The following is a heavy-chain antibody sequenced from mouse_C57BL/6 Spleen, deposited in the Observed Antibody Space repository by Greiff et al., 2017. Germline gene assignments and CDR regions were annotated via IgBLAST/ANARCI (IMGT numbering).Heavy chain of an antibody. CDR3: ARLGISNYEGFAY. D-gene: IGHD2-5*01. CDR2: IDPSDSET. Sequence: QVHVKQPAAELVRPGSSVKLSCKASGYTFTSYWMHWVKQRPIQGLEWIGNIDPSDSETHYNQKFKDKATLTVDKSSSTAYMQLSSLTSEDSAVYYCARLGISNYEGFAYWGQGTLVTVSA. V-gene: IGHV1-52*01. J-gene: IGHJ3*01. CDR1: GYTFTSYW.